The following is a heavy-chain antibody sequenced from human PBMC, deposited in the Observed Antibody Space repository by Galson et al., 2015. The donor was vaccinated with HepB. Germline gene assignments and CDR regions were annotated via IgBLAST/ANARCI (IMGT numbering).Heavy chain of an antibody. Sequence: SLRLSCAASGFTVSSNYAMSWVRQAPGKGLEWVSAISGSGGSTYYADSVKGRFTISRDNSKNTLYLQMNSLRAEDTAVYYCAKSADFWSGFLSDYYYYYMDVWGKGTTVTVSS. D-gene: IGHD3-3*01. CDR3: AKSADFWSGFLSDYYYYYMDV. V-gene: IGHV3-23*01. CDR1: GFTVSSNYA. CDR2: ISGSGGST. J-gene: IGHJ6*03.